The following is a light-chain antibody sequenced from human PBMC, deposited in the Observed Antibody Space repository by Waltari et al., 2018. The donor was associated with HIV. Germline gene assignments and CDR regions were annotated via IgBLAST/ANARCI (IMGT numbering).Light chain of an antibody. Sequence: SYLLTQPPSVSVAPGQPARAPCGGNNIGGKSVHWYRQKLGQAPGLVVDDDVQRPPGMSDRISASNSGNTATLFISRADVGDEAEYYCQVWDMTSDHFVFGPGTTVTVL. V-gene: IGLV3-21*02. CDR2: DDV. J-gene: IGLJ1*01. CDR3: QVWDMTSDHFV. CDR1: NIGGKS.